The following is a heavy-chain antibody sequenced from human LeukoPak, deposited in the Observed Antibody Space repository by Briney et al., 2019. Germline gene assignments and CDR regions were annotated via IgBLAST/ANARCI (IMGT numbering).Heavy chain of an antibody. D-gene: IGHD3-3*01. Sequence: GESLKISCKGSGYSFTSHWIGWLRQMPGKRLEWMGIIYPVASDTRYSPSSQGQITISADKSISTAYMQWSSLKASDTAMYYCARAIFTSFDPWGQGTLVTVSS. V-gene: IGHV5-51*01. CDR3: ARAIFTSFDP. J-gene: IGHJ5*02. CDR1: GYSFTSHW. CDR2: IYPVASDT.